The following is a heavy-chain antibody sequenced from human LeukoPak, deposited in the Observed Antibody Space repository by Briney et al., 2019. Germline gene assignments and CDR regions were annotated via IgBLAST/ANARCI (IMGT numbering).Heavy chain of an antibody. V-gene: IGHV4-34*01. CDR3: ARLRTETYYYDSSGCHFDY. CDR2: INHSGST. J-gene: IGHJ4*02. D-gene: IGHD3-22*01. CDR1: GGSFSGYY. Sequence: SETLSLTCAVYGGSFSGYYWSWIRQPPGKGLEWIGEINHSGSTNYNPSLKSRVTISVDTSKNQFSLKLSSVTAADTAVYYCARLRTETYYYDSSGCHFDYWGQGTLVTVSS.